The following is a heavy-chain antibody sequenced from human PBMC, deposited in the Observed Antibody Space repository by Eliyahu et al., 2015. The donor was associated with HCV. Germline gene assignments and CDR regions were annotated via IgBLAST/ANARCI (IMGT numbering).Heavy chain of an antibody. CDR2: ISXXGSNK. J-gene: IGHJ4*02. CDR3: AKDGVPAALDY. D-gene: IGHD2-2*01. Sequence: QVQLVESGGGVVQPGRSLRLSCAASGFTFSSYGMHWXRQAPGKGLEWVAVISXXGSNKYYADSVKGRFTISRDNSKNTLYLQMNSLRAEDTAVYYCAKDGVPAALDYWGQGTLVTVSS. V-gene: IGHV3-30*18. CDR1: GFTFSSYG.